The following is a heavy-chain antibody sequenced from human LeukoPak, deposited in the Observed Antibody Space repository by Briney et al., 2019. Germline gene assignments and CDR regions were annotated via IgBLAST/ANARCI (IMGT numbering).Heavy chain of an antibody. D-gene: IGHD1-7*01. J-gene: IGHJ4*02. Sequence: SVKGRFTISRDNAKNSLYLQMTSLRAEDMAVYYCARDLSFQIWNLYYFDYWGQGALVTVSS. V-gene: IGHV3-21*01. CDR3: ARDLSFQIWNLYYFDY.